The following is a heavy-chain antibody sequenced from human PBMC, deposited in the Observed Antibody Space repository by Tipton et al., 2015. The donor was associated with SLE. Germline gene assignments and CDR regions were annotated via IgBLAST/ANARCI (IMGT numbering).Heavy chain of an antibody. Sequence: TLSLTCTVSGGSITSHYWTWIRQPPGKGLEWIGYIYYSGSTNCNPSLKSRVTISMDTSKNQFSLKLTSVTAADTAMYYCARGGGNANWYFDLWGRGTLVTVSS. V-gene: IGHV4-59*11. CDR3: ARGGGNANWYFDL. J-gene: IGHJ2*01. CDR1: GGSITSHY. D-gene: IGHD4-23*01. CDR2: IYYSGST.